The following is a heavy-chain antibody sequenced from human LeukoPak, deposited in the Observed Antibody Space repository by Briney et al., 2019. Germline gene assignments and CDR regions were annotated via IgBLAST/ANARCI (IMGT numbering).Heavy chain of an antibody. J-gene: IGHJ6*02. CDR2: ISAYNGNT. D-gene: IGHD6-19*01. CDR1: GYTFTNYG. CDR3: ARDVRLAGPIYYYYYGMDV. V-gene: IGHV1-18*01. Sequence: ASVKVSCKASGYTFTNYGVSWVRQAPGQGLEWMGWISAYNGNTNYAQKLQGRVTMTTDTSTSTAYMELRSLRSDDTAVYYCARDVRLAGPIYYYYYGMDVWGQGTTVTVSS.